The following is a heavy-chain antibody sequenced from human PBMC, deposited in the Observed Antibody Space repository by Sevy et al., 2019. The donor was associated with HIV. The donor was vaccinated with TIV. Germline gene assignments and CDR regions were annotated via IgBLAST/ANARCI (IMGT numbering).Heavy chain of an antibody. V-gene: IGHV3-21*01. CDR3: ARVPNYGDYGIDY. CDR2: ISSSSSCI. CDR1: GFTFTRHS. J-gene: IGHJ4*02. Sequence: GGSLRLSCAASGFTFTRHSMNWVRQAPGKGLEWVSYISSSSSCIYYVNSVKGRFTISRDNAKNSVYLQMNSLRAEDTAVYYCARVPNYGDYGIDYWGQGTLVTVSS. D-gene: IGHD4-17*01.